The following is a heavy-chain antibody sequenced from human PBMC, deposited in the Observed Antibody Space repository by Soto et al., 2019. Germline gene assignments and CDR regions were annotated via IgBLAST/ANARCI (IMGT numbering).Heavy chain of an antibody. CDR2: ISAGGGNT. D-gene: IGHD2-2*01. CDR1: GFSFSTYA. V-gene: IGHV3-23*01. J-gene: IGHJ5*02. Sequence: EVPLLESGGGLVQPGGSLRLSCAGSGFSFSTYAMSWVRQAPGKGLEWVSGISAGGGNTYYADSVRGRFTISRDNSKDTLYLQITSLRAEDTALYYCAKHAEYQLVSWFDPWGQGTLVTVSS. CDR3: AKHAEYQLVSWFDP.